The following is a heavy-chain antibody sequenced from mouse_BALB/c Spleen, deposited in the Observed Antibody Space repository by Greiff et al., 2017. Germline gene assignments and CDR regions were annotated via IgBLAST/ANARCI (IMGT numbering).Heavy chain of an antibody. V-gene: IGHV2-9*02. CDR2: IWAGGST. D-gene: IGHD1-2*01. CDR3: AIITTTKEDARDY. CDR1: GFSLTSYG. Sequence: QVQLQQSGPGLVAPSQSLSITCTVSGFSLTSYGVHWVRQPPGKGLEWLGVIWAGGSTNYNSALMSRLSISKDNSKSQVFLKMNSLQTDDTAMYYCAIITTTKEDARDYWGQGTSVTVSA. J-gene: IGHJ4*01.